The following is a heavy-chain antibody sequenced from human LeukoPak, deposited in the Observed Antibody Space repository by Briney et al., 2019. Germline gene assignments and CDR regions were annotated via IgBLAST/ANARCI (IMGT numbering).Heavy chain of an antibody. J-gene: IGHJ4*02. D-gene: IGHD2-21*01. CDR3: TTGSHIVVVIAIQGFTDY. V-gene: IGHV3-74*01. Sequence: PGGSLRLSCAASGFTFSSYWMNWVRQAPGKGLVWVSRINTDGRSTNYADSVKGRFTISRDDSKNTLYLQMNSLKTEDTAVYYCTTGSHIVVVIAIQGFTDYWGQGTLVTVSS. CDR2: INTDGRST. CDR1: GFTFSSYW.